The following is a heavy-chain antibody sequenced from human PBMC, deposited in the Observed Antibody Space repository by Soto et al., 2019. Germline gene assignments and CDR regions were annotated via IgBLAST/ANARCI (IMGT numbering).Heavy chain of an antibody. CDR2: TYYSGGP. CDR1: GASMTTGDYS. J-gene: IGHJ4*02. CDR3: ARDTITPGYFDS. Sequence: SETLSLTCTVSGASMTTGDYSWSWIRQPPGKGLEWIGYTYYSGGPYYSPSLKSRATISVDTSRNKFSLKLTSVTAADTAVYYCARDTITPGYFDSWGPGTLVTVSS. D-gene: IGHD4-4*01. V-gene: IGHV4-30-4*01.